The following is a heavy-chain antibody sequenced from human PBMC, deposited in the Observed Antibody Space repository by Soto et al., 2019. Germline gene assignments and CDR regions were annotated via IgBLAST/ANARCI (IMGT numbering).Heavy chain of an antibody. Sequence: QVQLQESGPGLVKPSQTLSLTCTVSGGSVRRGIYYWSWIRQFPGKGLEWIGYISNSGRTHYNPSLMSRITILVDTSKTQVFLELRSVTAADTALYYCARADYATGSYYPDYWGQGTLVTVSS. V-gene: IGHV4-31*03. CDR1: GGSVRRGIYY. CDR2: ISNSGRT. D-gene: IGHD3-10*01. J-gene: IGHJ4*02. CDR3: ARADYATGSYYPDY.